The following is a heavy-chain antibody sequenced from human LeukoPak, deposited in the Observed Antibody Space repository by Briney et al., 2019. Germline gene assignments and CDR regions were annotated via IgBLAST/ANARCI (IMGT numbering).Heavy chain of an antibody. CDR3: ARLPAYSGKLDP. V-gene: IGHV4-59*01. D-gene: IGHD1-26*01. CDR1: GGSISSYY. Sequence: SETLSLTCTVSGGSISSYYWSWIRQPPGKGLEWIGYIYSSGSTNYNPSLKSRVTISVDTSKNQFSLKLSSATAADTAVYYCARLPAYSGKLDPWGQGTLVTVSS. CDR2: IYSSGST. J-gene: IGHJ5*02.